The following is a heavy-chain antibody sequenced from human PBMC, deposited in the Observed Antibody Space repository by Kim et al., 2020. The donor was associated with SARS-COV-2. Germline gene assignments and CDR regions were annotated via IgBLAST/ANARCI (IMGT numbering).Heavy chain of an antibody. CDR2: INHSGST. D-gene: IGHD6-19*01. Sequence: SETLSLTCAVYGGSFSGYYWSWIRQPPGKGLEWIGEINHSGSTNYNPSLKSRVTISVDTSKNQFSLKLSSVTAADTAVYYCARVRQWLVQTFDYWGQGTLVTVSS. J-gene: IGHJ4*02. V-gene: IGHV4-34*01. CDR3: ARVRQWLVQTFDY. CDR1: GGSFSGYY.